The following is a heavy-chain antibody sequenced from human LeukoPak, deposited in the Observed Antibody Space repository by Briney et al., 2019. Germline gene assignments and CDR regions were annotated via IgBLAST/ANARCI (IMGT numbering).Heavy chain of an antibody. J-gene: IGHJ4*02. CDR2: ISYDGSNK. CDR1: GFTFSSYA. D-gene: IGHD4-17*01. V-gene: IGHV3-30*04. CDR3: ARDWDTVFDY. Sequence: PGGSLRLSCAASGFTFSSYAMHWVRQAPGKGLEWVAVISYDGSNKYYADSVKGRFTISRDNSKNTLYLQMNSLRAEGTAVYYCARDWDTVFDYWGQGTLVTVSS.